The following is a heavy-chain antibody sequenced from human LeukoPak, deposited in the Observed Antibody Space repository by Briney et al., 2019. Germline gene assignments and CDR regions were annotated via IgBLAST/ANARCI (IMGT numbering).Heavy chain of an antibody. CDR3: AELGITMIGGV. CDR1: GVTFRIYG. CDR2: ISSSGSTI. V-gene: IGHV3-48*04. Sequence: GGTLRLSCAASGVTFRIYGMSWVRQAPGKGLEWVSYISSSGSTIYYADSVKGRFTISRDNAKNSLYLQMNSLRAEDTAVYYCAELGITMIGGVWGKGTTVTISS. J-gene: IGHJ6*04. D-gene: IGHD3-10*02.